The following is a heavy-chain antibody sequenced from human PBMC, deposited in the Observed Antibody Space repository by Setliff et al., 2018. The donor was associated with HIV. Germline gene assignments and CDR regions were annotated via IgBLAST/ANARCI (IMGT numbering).Heavy chain of an antibody. V-gene: IGHV3-9*01. D-gene: IGHD2-21*01. Sequence: SLRLSCAASGFSFDDYAMHWVRQAPGQGLERVSGISWNIFNIAYADSVKGRFTISRDNAKNSLYLQMNSLRSDDTAIYYCAREHGTSWPYFDFWGQGTLVTVSS. CDR1: GFSFDDYA. CDR2: ISWNIFNI. CDR3: AREHGTSWPYFDF. J-gene: IGHJ4*02.